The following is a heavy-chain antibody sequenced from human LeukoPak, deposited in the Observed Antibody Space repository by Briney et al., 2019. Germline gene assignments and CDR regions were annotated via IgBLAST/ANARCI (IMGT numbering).Heavy chain of an antibody. J-gene: IGHJ3*02. D-gene: IGHD2-15*01. V-gene: IGHV3-53*01. Sequence: GGSLRLSCAASGFTVSSNYMNWVRQAPGKGLEWVSVFYSGGTTYYADSVKGRFTISRDNSENTLYLQMNSLRAEDTAVYYCARDGAARSDAFDIWGQGTMVTVSS. CDR2: FYSGGTT. CDR3: ARDGAARSDAFDI. CDR1: GFTVSSNY.